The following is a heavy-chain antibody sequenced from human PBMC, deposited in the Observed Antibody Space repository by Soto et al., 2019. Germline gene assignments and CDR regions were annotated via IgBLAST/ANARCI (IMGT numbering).Heavy chain of an antibody. Sequence: RGSLRLSCAASGFTFSSYAMSWVRQAPGKGLEWVSAISGSGGSTYYADSVKGRFTISRDNSKNTLYLQMNSLRAEDTAVYYCAKDLVAGLLPYYYYYYGMDVWGQGXTVTVYS. D-gene: IGHD3-22*01. V-gene: IGHV3-23*01. CDR2: ISGSGGST. CDR1: GFTFSSYA. J-gene: IGHJ6*02. CDR3: AKDLVAGLLPYYYYYYGMDV.